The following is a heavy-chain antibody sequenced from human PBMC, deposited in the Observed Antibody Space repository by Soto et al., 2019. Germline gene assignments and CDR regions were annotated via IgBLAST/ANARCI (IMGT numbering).Heavy chain of an antibody. CDR2: IIPIFGTT. CDR3: ARGTRSGSYYYYGLDV. J-gene: IGHJ6*02. CDR1: GGTFSSYA. V-gene: IGHV1-69*06. Sequence: QVQLVQSGAEVKKPGSSVKVSCKASGGTFSSYAISWVRRAPGQGLEWMGGIIPIFGTTNYARRFQGRVTITADKSTSTAYMELRSLRSEDTAVYYCARGTRSGSYYYYGLDVWGQGTTVTVSS. D-gene: IGHD1-26*01.